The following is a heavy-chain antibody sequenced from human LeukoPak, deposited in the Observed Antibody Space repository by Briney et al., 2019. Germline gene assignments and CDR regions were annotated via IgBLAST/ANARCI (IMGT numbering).Heavy chain of an antibody. CDR2: VNHSGST. D-gene: IGHD2-2*01. Sequence: SETLSLTCAVYGVSFSGYYWSWIRQPPGKGLEWIGEVNHSGSTNYNPSLKSRVTISVDTSKNQFSLKLSSVTAADTAVYYCSTMPSDYWGQGTLVTVSS. J-gene: IGHJ4*02. V-gene: IGHV4-34*01. CDR3: STMPSDY. CDR1: GVSFSGYY.